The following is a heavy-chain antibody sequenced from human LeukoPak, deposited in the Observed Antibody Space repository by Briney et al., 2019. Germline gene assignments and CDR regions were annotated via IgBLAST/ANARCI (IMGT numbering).Heavy chain of an antibody. CDR1: GYTFTSYD. J-gene: IGHJ4*02. CDR3: ARENIAADY. Sequence: ASVKVSCKASGYTFTSYDINWVRQAPGQGLEWVGWMNPNSGNTGSAQKVQGRITITMNTSISTAYMELSSLRSEDTAVYYCARENIAADYWGQGTLVTVSS. CDR2: MNPNSGNT. V-gene: IGHV1-8*01. D-gene: IGHD6-25*01.